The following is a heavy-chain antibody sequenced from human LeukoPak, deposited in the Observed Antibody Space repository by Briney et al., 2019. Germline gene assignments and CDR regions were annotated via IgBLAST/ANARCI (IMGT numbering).Heavy chain of an antibody. Sequence: GGSLRLSCAASGFTFSTYGMSWVRQAPGKGLEWVSAISGSGGSTYYADSVKGRFTISRGNSKNTLYLQMNSLRAEDTAVYYCATHRGYCSSGNCHFDYWGQGTLVTVSS. CDR1: GFTFSTYG. J-gene: IGHJ4*02. V-gene: IGHV3-23*01. CDR2: ISGSGGST. CDR3: ATHRGYCSSGNCHFDY. D-gene: IGHD2-15*01.